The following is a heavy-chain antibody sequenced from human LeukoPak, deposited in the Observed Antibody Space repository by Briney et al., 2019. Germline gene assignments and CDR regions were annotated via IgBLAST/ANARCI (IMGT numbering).Heavy chain of an antibody. D-gene: IGHD2-15*01. J-gene: IGHJ4*02. V-gene: IGHV4-38-2*01. CDR3: ASPPRYCSGGSCLDY. Sequence: PSETLPLTCAVSGYSINSGYFWAWIRQTPGKGLEWIGSIYYSGSTYYNPSLKSRVTISVDTSKNQFSLKLSSVTAADTAVYYCASPPRYCSGGSCLDYWGQGTLVTVSS. CDR1: GYSINSGYF. CDR2: IYYSGST.